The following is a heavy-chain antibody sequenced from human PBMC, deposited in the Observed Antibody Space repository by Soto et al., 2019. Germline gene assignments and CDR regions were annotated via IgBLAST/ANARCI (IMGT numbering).Heavy chain of an antibody. CDR2: IIPMFGTA. V-gene: IGHV1-69*12. J-gene: IGHJ4*02. CDR3: ASGIQLWLRRINNGYSG. Sequence: QVQLVQSGAEVKKPESSVKVSCKAPGGTFSTYAISWVRQAPGQGLEWMGGIIPMFGTANYAQRFQDRVTITADESKNTVYMERSSLRSEDTAVYFCASGIQLWLRRINNGYSGWGQGTLVTVSS. CDR1: GGTFSTYA. D-gene: IGHD5-18*01.